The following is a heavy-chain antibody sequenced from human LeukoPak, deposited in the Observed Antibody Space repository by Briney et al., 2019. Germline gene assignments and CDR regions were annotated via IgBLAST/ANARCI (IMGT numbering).Heavy chain of an antibody. CDR2: INPNSGGT. J-gene: IGHJ3*02. V-gene: IGHV1-2*02. D-gene: IGHD3-3*01. CDR3: ASYDFWSGYYIDAFDI. Sequence: ASVTVSFKASGYTFTGYYMHWVRQAAGQGLEWMGWINPNSGGTNYAQKFQGRVTMTRDTSISTSYMELSRLRSDDTAVYYCASYDFWSGYYIDAFDIWGQGTMVTVSS. CDR1: GYTFTGYY.